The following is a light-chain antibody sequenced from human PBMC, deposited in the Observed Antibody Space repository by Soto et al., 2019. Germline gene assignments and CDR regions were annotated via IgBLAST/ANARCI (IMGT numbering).Light chain of an antibody. Sequence: QSVLTQPASVSGSPGQSITISCTGTSSDVGGYNYVSWYQQHPGKAPKLMIYEVSNRPSGVSNRVSGSKSGNTASLTISGLQAEDEADYYCSSYTSSRPLVVFGGGTKLTVL. CDR2: EVS. J-gene: IGLJ2*01. CDR3: SSYTSSRPLVV. CDR1: SSDVGGYNY. V-gene: IGLV2-14*01.